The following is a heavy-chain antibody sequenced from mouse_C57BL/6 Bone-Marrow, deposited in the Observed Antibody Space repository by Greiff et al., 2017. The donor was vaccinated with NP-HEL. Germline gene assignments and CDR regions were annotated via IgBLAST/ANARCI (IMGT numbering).Heavy chain of an antibody. Sequence: VQLQQSGAELVRPGASVKLSCTASGYNFTDDYMHWVKQRPEQGLEWIGWIDPENGDTEYASKFQGKAPITADTSYNTGYLQLSSMTAEDTAVYYGTAALWSHDYAMGYWGQGTAVTVTS. J-gene: IGHJ4*01. D-gene: IGHD1-1*02. CDR2: IDPENGDT. CDR3: TAALWSHDYAMGY. V-gene: IGHV14-4*01. CDR1: GYNFTDDY.